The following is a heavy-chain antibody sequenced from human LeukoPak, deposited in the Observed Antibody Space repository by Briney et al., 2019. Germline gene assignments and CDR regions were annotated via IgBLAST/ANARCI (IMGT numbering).Heavy chain of an antibody. V-gene: IGHV3-48*03. CDR2: ISSSGSTI. CDR3: ARNDDYSNYIDY. D-gene: IGHD4-11*01. J-gene: IGHJ4*02. CDR1: GFTFSSYE. Sequence: HSGGSLRLSCAASGFTFSSYEMNWVRQAPGKGLEWVSYISSSGSTIYYADSVKGRFTISRDNAKNSLYLQMNSLRAEDTAVYYCARNDDYSNYIDYWGQGTLVTVSS.